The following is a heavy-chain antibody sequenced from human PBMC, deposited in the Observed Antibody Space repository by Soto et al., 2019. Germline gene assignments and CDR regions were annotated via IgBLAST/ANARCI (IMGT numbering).Heavy chain of an antibody. D-gene: IGHD2-15*01. V-gene: IGHV1-3*01. Sequence: ASVQVSCKASGYTFTGNAIHWIRQAPGQRLEWIGKIDPGNGNTKFSQKFQGRVTITRDTSASTAYMELGSLRSEDTAVYYCARAPGGPDGPGDYWGQGTLVTVSS. CDR2: IDPGNGNT. CDR3: ARAPGGPDGPGDY. J-gene: IGHJ4*02. CDR1: GYTFTGNA.